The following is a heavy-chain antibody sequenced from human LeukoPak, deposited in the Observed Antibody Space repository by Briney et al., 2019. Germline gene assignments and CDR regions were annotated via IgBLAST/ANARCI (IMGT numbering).Heavy chain of an antibody. CDR2: ISPSSGT. D-gene: IGHD5-18*01. V-gene: IGHV3-23*01. J-gene: IGHJ4*02. CDR1: GFTFSSYA. CDR3: ARDLDTAMVPNHADY. Sequence: PGGSLRLSCAASGFTFSSYAMRWVRQAPGKGLEWVSAISPSSGTFYADSVKGRFTISRDNSKNTLYLQMNSLRAEDTAVYYCARDLDTAMVPNHADYWGQGTLVTVSS.